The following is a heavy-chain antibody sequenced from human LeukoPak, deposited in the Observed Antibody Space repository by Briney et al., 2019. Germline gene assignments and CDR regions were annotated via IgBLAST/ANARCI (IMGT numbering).Heavy chain of an antibody. V-gene: IGHV3-30*18. Sequence: GGSLRLSCAASGFTFSSYGMHWARQAPGKGLEWVAVISYDGSNKYYADSVKGRFTISRDNSKNTLYLQMNSLRAEDTAVYYCAKDYYDFWSGGYYYYYGMDVWGQGTTVTVSS. CDR1: GFTFSSYG. CDR3: AKDYYDFWSGGYYYYYGMDV. D-gene: IGHD3-3*01. CDR2: ISYDGSNK. J-gene: IGHJ6*02.